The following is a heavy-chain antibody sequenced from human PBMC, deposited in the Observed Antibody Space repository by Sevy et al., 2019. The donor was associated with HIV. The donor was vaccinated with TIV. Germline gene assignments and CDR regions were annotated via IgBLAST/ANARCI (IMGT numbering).Heavy chain of an antibody. CDR2: VYYTGGT. D-gene: IGHD1-1*01. V-gene: IGHV4-59*08. CDR3: ARWNDFDI. J-gene: IGHJ3*02. CDR1: GGSINSDH. Sequence: SENLSLTCTVSGGSINSDHWNWIRQPPGKGLEWIGYVYYTGGTNYNPSLKNRVTISVDRTKNQFSLKLTSVTAADTAVCDCARWNDFDIWGQGTMVTVSS.